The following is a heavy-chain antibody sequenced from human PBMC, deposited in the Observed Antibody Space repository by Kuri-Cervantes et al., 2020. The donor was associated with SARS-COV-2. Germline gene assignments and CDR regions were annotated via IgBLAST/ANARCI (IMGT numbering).Heavy chain of an antibody. Sequence: SETLSLTCTVSGGSISSSSYYWGWIRQPPGKGLEWIGSIYYSGSTYYNPSLKSRVTISVDTSKNQFSLKLSSVTAADTAVYYCARGKFYGDYDNTLGYWGQGTLVTVSS. CDR3: ARGKFYGDYDNTLGY. CDR2: IYYSGST. V-gene: IGHV4-39*01. CDR1: GGSISSSSYY. D-gene: IGHD4-17*01. J-gene: IGHJ4*02.